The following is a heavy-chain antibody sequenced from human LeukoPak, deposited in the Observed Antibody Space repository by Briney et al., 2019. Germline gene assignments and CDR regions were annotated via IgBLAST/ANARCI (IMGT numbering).Heavy chain of an antibody. CDR1: GASISSSYW. Sequence: PSETLSLTCAVSGASISSSYWWSWVRQPPGKGLEWICEIHHSGSTKYNPSLKSRVTISVDKSKNQFSLKLRSVPGADTAVYDCDPSPCSGNSCYRFDFWGQGTQVTVFS. V-gene: IGHV4-4*02. CDR2: IHHSGST. D-gene: IGHD2-15*01. J-gene: IGHJ4*02. CDR3: DPSPCSGNSCYRFDF.